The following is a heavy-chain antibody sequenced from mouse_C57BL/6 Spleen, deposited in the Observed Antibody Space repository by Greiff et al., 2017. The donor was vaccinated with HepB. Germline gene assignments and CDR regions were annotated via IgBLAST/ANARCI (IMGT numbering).Heavy chain of an antibody. CDR2: IDPSDSYT. Sequence: VQLQQPGAELVRPGTSVKLSCKASGYTFTSYWMHWVKQRPGQGLEWIGVIDPSDSYTNYNQKFKGKATLTVDTSSSTAYMQLSSLTSEDSAVYDCARWGREGYWGQGTTLTVSS. CDR3: ARWGREGY. CDR1: GYTFTSYW. V-gene: IGHV1-59*01. J-gene: IGHJ2*01.